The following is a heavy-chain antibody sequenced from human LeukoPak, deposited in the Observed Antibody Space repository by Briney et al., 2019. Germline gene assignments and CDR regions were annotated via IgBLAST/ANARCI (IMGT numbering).Heavy chain of an antibody. CDR2: IYSGGST. J-gene: IGHJ4*02. CDR1: GFTFSSYS. Sequence: GGSLRLSCAASGFTFSSYSMNWVRQAPGKGLEWVSVIYSGGSTYYADSVKGRFTISRDNSKNTLYLQMNSLRAEDTAVYYCARDGNYYDSSGYSDYWGQGTLVTVSS. CDR3: ARDGNYYDSSGYSDY. D-gene: IGHD3-22*01. V-gene: IGHV3-53*01.